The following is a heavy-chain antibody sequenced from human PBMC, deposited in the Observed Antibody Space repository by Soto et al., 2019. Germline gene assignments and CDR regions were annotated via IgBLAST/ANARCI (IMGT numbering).Heavy chain of an antibody. Sequence: SETLALTCTVSGGSISSRSYYWNWIRQPPGKGLEWIGTIDYSGSTYSNLPLKSRVTISVDTSKNQFSLKLGSVTAADTAVYYCAGTPHLGFCSRTNCPSDYWGQRALVTVSS. D-gene: IGHD2-2*01. CDR2: IDYSGST. CDR3: AGTPHLGFCSRTNCPSDY. CDR1: GGSISSRSYY. J-gene: IGHJ4*02. V-gene: IGHV4-39*01.